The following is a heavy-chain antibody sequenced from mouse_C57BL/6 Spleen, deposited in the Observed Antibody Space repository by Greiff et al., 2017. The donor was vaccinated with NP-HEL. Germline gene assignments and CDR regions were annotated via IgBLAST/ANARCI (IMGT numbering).Heavy chain of an antibody. D-gene: IGHD1-1*01. V-gene: IGHV1-42*01. CDR2: INPSTGGT. CDR3: ARRGLLRYPWYFDV. J-gene: IGHJ1*03. CDR1: GYSFTGYY. Sequence: EVKLQESGPELVKPGASVKISCKASGYSFTGYYMNWVKQSPEKSLEWIGEINPSTGGTTYNQKFKAKATLTVDKSSSTAYMQLKSLTSEDSAVYYCARRGLLRYPWYFDVWGTGTTVTVSS.